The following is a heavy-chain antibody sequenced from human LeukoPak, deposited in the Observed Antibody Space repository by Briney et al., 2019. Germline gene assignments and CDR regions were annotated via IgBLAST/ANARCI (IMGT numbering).Heavy chain of an antibody. Sequence: SETLSLTCAVYGGSFSGYYWSWIRQPPGKGLEWIGEINHSGSTNYNPSPKSRVTISVDTSKNQFSLKLSSVTAADTAVYYCARDTMVRGVPFDYWGQGTLVTVSS. CDR1: GGSFSGYY. D-gene: IGHD3-10*01. CDR2: INHSGST. J-gene: IGHJ4*02. CDR3: ARDTMVRGVPFDY. V-gene: IGHV4-34*01.